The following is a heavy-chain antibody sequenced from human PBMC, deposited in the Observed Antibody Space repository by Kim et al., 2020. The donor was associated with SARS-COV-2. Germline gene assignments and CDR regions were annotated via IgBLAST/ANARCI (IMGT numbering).Heavy chain of an antibody. CDR3: ARATVASGMDV. CDR1: GFTFSSYA. J-gene: IGHJ6*02. CDR2: ISSNGGST. D-gene: IGHD6-19*01. Sequence: GGSLRLSCAASGFTFSSYAMHWVRQAPGKGLEYVSAISSNGGSTYYANSVKGRFTISRDNSKNTLYLQMGSLRAEDMAVYYCARATVASGMDVWGQGTTVTVSS. V-gene: IGHV3-64*01.